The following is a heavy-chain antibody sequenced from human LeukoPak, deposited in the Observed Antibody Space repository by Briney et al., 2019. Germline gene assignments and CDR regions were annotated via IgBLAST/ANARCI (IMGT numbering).Heavy chain of an antibody. D-gene: IGHD3-3*01. V-gene: IGHV3-15*01. CDR3: ARDLDFWSGYYITYYFDY. Sequence: TGGSLRLSCAASEFTFSNAWMSWVRQAPGKGLEWVGRIKSKTDGGTTDYAAPVKGRFTISRDDSKNTLYLQMNSLRAEDTAVYYCARDLDFWSGYYITYYFDYWGQGTLVTVSS. CDR1: EFTFSNAW. CDR2: IKSKTDGGTT. J-gene: IGHJ4*02.